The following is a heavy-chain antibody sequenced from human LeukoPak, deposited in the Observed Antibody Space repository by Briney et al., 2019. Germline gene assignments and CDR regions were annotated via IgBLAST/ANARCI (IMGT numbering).Heavy chain of an antibody. CDR1: GYRFTSYS. D-gene: IGHD6-6*01. CDR3: SRKYSSSSPYYYGMDV. V-gene: IGHV1-3*01. CDR2: VDAGSDNR. Sequence: ASVTVSCKASGYRFTSYSIHWVRQAPGQRLEWMGSVDAGSDNRKYSQKFQGRVTITSDTSASTAYMELSSLRSEDTAVYYCSRKYSSSSPYYYGMDVWGQGTTVTVSS. J-gene: IGHJ6*02.